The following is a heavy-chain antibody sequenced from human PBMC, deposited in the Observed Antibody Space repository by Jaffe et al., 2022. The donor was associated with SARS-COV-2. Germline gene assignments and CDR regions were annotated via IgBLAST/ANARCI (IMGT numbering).Heavy chain of an antibody. V-gene: IGHV1-3*01. J-gene: IGHJ3*02. CDR1: GYTFTSYA. D-gene: IGHD3-9*01. Sequence: QVQLVQSGAEVKKPGASVKVSCKASGYTFTSYAMHWVRQAPGQRLEWMGWINAGNGNTKYSQKFQGRVTITRDTSASTAYMELSSLRSEDTAVYYCARVGYDILTGSDGAFDIWGQGTMVTVSS. CDR3: ARVGYDILTGSDGAFDI. CDR2: INAGNGNT.